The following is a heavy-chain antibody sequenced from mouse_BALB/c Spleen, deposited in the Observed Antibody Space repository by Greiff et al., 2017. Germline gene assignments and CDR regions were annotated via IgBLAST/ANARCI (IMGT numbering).Heavy chain of an antibody. V-gene: IGHV14-1*02. Sequence: DVQLQESGAELVRPGALVKLSCKASGFNIKDYYMHWVKQRPEQGLEWIGWIDPENGNTIYDPKFQGKASITADTSSNTAYLQLSSLTSEDTAVYYCARLYDGYYVPFAYWGQGTLVTVSA. D-gene: IGHD2-3*01. CDR3: ARLYDGYYVPFAY. CDR2: IDPENGNT. J-gene: IGHJ3*01. CDR1: GFNIKDYY.